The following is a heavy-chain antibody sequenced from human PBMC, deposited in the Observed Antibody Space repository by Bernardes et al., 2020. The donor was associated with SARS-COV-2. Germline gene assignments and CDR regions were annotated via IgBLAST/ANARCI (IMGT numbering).Heavy chain of an antibody. CDR3: VRDFGIEDF. Sequence: GGSLRLSCVAYGFTLRTYWMHWVRQAPGKGLVWVSRINSDGSSTSYADSVKGRFTVSRDNAKNTVYLQMNSLRAEDTAVYYCVRDFGIEDFWGQGTLVTVSS. CDR1: GFTLRTYW. J-gene: IGHJ4*02. V-gene: IGHV3-74*01. CDR2: INSDGSST. D-gene: IGHD1-26*01.